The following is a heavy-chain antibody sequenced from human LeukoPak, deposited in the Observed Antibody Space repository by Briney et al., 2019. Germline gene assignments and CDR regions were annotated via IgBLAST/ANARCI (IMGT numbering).Heavy chain of an antibody. CDR2: INTNTGNP. Sequence: ASVKVSCKASGYTFASYAMNWVRQAPGQGLEWMGWINTNTGNPTYAQGFTGRFVFSLDTSVSTAYLQISSLKAEDTAVYYCARDRGDAYSSGWYGWFDPWGQGTLVTVSS. D-gene: IGHD6-19*01. CDR3: ARDRGDAYSSGWYGWFDP. CDR1: GYTFASYA. J-gene: IGHJ5*02. V-gene: IGHV7-4-1*02.